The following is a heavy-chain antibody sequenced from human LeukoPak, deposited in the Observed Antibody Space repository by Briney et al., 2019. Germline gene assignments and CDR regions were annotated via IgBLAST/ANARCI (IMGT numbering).Heavy chain of an antibody. Sequence: PSETLYLTCTVSGGSISSGDYYWSWIRQPPGKGLEWIGYIYYSGSTYYNPSLKSRVTISVDTSKNQFSLKLSSVTAADTAVYYCARGGTAVAGTGYWGQGTLVTVSS. J-gene: IGHJ4*02. D-gene: IGHD6-19*01. CDR1: GGSISSGDYY. CDR3: ARGGTAVAGTGY. V-gene: IGHV4-30-4*01. CDR2: IYYSGST.